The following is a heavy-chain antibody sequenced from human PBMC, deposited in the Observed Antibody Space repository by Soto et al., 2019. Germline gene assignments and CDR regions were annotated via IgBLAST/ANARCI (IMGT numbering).Heavy chain of an antibody. J-gene: IGHJ4*02. CDR3: AKERSVVATTPDFDY. D-gene: IGHD5-12*01. V-gene: IGHV3-30*18. Sequence: QVQLVESGGGVVQPGRSLRLSCAASGFTFSSFGMHWVRQAPGKELEWVAVASYDGSYKYYADSVKGRFTISRDNSKNTLYLQKNSLRAEDTAVYYCAKERSVVATTPDFDYWGQGTLVTVSS. CDR1: GFTFSSFG. CDR2: ASYDGSYK.